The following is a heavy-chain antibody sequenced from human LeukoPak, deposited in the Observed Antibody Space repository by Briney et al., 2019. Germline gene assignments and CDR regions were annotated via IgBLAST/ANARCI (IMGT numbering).Heavy chain of an antibody. CDR2: ISAYNGNT. J-gene: IGHJ4*02. V-gene: IGHV1-18*01. CDR3: ARDFIDYVWGSYLLPIDY. CDR1: GYTFTSYG. D-gene: IGHD3-16*02. Sequence: ASVKLSCKASGYTFTSYGISWVRQAPGQGLEWMGWISAYNGNTNYAQKLQGRVTMTTDTSTSTAYMELRSLRSDDTAVYYCARDFIDYVWGSYLLPIDYWGRGTLVTVSS.